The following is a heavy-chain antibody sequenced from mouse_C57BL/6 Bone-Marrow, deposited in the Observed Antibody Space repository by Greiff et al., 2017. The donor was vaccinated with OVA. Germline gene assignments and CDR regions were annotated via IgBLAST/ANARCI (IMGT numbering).Heavy chain of an antibody. Sequence: EVHLVESGPGLVKPSQSLSLTCSVTGYSITSGYYWNWIRQFPGNKLEWMGYISYDGSNNYNPSLKNRISITRDTSKNQFFLKLNSVTTEDTATYYCARDYDGYYVYWYFDVWGTGTTVTVSS. D-gene: IGHD2-3*01. CDR2: ISYDGSN. CDR1: GYSITSGYY. V-gene: IGHV3-6*01. CDR3: ARDYDGYYVYWYFDV. J-gene: IGHJ1*03.